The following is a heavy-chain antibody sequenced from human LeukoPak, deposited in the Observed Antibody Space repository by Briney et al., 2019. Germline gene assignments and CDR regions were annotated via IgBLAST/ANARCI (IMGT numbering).Heavy chain of an antibody. CDR1: GGSFSGYY. CDR3: ARGLYDSSGYCLFDY. CDR2: INHSGST. J-gene: IGHJ4*02. Sequence: SETLSLTCAAYGGSFSGYYWSWIRQPPGKGLEWIGEINHSGSTNYNPSLKSRVTISVDTSKNQFSLKLSSVTAADTAVYYCARGLYDSSGYCLFDYWGQGTLVTVSS. D-gene: IGHD3-22*01. V-gene: IGHV4-34*01.